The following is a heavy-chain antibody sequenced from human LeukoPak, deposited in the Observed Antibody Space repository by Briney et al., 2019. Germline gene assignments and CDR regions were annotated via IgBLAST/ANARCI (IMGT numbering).Heavy chain of an antibody. J-gene: IGHJ3*02. Sequence: PGGSLRLSCAASGFTFSSYSMNWVRQAPGKGLEWVSSISSSSSYIYYADSVKGRFTISRDNAKNSLYLQMNSLRAEDTAVYYCARGRPLGYCSSTSCYDAFDIWGQRTMVTVSS. CDR1: GFTFSSYS. CDR2: ISSSSSYI. CDR3: ARGRPLGYCSSTSCYDAFDI. D-gene: IGHD2-2*01. V-gene: IGHV3-21*01.